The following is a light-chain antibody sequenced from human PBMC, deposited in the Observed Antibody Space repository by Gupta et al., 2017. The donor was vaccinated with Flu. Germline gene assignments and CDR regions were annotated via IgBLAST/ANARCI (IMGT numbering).Light chain of an antibody. CDR1: QGISSW. CDR2: AQS. J-gene: IGKJ1*01. CDR3: QQATSFPWT. V-gene: IGKV1-12*01. Sequence: DIQMTQSPSSVSACVGDRVTITCRASQGISSWLAWYHQKPGEAPKALIYAQSNLQSGVPARSSGGNSGTDCTLTIRSLQPEDFATYYCQQATSFPWTFGQGTKVEIK.